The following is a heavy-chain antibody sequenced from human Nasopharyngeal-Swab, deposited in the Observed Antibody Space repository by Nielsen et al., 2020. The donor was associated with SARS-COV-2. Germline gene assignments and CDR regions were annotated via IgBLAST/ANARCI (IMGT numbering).Heavy chain of an antibody. CDR2: ISGSGGST. Sequence: GESLKISCAASGFTFSDYYMSWIRQAHGKGLEWVSAISGSGGSTYYADSVKGRFTISRDNSKNTLYLQMNSLIAEDTAVYYCSNDYYSSRISGYYYGMDVWGQGTTVTVSS. CDR1: GFTFSDYY. J-gene: IGHJ6*02. CDR3: SNDYYSSRISGYYYGMDV. D-gene: IGHD6-13*01. V-gene: IGHV3-23*01.